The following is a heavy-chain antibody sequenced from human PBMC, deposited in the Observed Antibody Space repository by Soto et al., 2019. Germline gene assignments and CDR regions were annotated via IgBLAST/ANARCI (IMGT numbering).Heavy chain of an antibody. CDR2: ISSSSSYI. CDR1: GFTFSSYS. Sequence: EVQLVDSGGGLVKPGGSLRLSCAASGFTFSSYSMNWVRQAPGKGLEWVSSISSSSSYIYYADSVKGRFTISRDNAKNSLYLQMNSLRAEDTAVYYCAREATYYYDSSGYYPDYWGQGTLVTVSS. CDR3: AREATYYYDSSGYYPDY. J-gene: IGHJ4*02. D-gene: IGHD3-22*01. V-gene: IGHV3-21*01.